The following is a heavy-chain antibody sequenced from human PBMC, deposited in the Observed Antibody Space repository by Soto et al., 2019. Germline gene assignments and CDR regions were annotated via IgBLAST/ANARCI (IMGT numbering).Heavy chain of an antibody. CDR2: IKSKTDGGTT. D-gene: IGHD3-22*01. V-gene: IGHV3-15*01. CDR3: TIPRGPMIRP. Sequence: PGGSLRLSCAAFGLTFSSYSMTWVRQAPGKGLEWVGRIKSKTDGGTTDYAAPVKGRFTISRDDSKNTMYLQMNSLKTEDTAVYYCTIPRGPMIRPWGQGTLVTVSS. J-gene: IGHJ5*02. CDR1: GLTFSSYS.